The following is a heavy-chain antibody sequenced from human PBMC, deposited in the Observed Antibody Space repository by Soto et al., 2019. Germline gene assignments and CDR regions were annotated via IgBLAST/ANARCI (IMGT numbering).Heavy chain of an antibody. V-gene: IGHV3-66*01. CDR2: IYSGGST. CDR1: GFTVSRNH. Sequence: GGSLRLSCAASGFTVSRNHMSWVRQAPGKGLEWVSVIYSGGSTYYADSVKGRFTISRDTSKNQFSLKLSSVTAADTAVYYCARGGTEDNWFDPWGQGTLVTVS. J-gene: IGHJ5*02. CDR3: ARGGTEDNWFDP.